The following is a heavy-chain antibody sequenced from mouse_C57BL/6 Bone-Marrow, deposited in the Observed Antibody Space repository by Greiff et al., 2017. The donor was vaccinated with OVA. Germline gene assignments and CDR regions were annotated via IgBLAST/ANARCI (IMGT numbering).Heavy chain of an antibody. CDR2: INPNNGGT. J-gene: IGHJ3*01. CDR3: VSSETIYGNYLAWFAY. Sequence: EVQLQQSGPELVKPGASVKISCKASGYTFTDYYMNWVKQSHGKSLEWIGDINPNNGGTSYNQKFKGKATLTVDKSSSTAYMELRSLTSEDSAVYYCVSSETIYGNYLAWFAYWGQGTLVTVSA. V-gene: IGHV1-26*01. D-gene: IGHD2-1*01. CDR1: GYTFTDYY.